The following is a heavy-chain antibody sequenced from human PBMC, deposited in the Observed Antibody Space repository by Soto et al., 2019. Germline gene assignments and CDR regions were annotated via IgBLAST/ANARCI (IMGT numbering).Heavy chain of an antibody. V-gene: IGHV1-69*02. D-gene: IGHD1-20*01. CDR1: GGTFSSYT. CDR2: IIPILGIA. J-gene: IGHJ3*02. CDR3: ASYTYKWNDDDAFDI. Sequence: SMKVSCKASGGTFSSYTISWVRQAPGQGLEWMGKIIPILGIANYAQKFQGRVTIAADKTTSTAYMELSSLRTEDPAVYYCASYTYKWNDDDAFDIWGQGTMVTV.